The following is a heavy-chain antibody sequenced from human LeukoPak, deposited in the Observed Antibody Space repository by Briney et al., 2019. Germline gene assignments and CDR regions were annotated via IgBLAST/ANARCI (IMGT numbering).Heavy chain of an antibody. D-gene: IGHD3-10*01. V-gene: IGHV1-69*13. CDR2: IIPIFGTA. Sequence: ASVKVSCKASGGTFSSYAISWVRQAPGQGLEWMGGIIPIFGTANYAQKFQGRVTITADESTSTAYMELSSLRSEDTAVYYCARDRGDGHPVVQFDYWSQGTLVTVSS. J-gene: IGHJ4*02. CDR3: ARDRGDGHPVVQFDY. CDR1: GGTFSSYA.